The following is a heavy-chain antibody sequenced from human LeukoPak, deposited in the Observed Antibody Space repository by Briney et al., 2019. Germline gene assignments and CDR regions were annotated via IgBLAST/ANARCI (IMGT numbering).Heavy chain of an antibody. CDR3: AKGTLFGVVTSFDF. CDR2: ISASGSAT. D-gene: IGHD3-3*01. CDR1: GFTLGSANA. J-gene: IGHJ4*02. V-gene: IGHV3-23*01. Sequence: GGSLRLSCAASGFTLGSANAMTWVRQAPGKGLEWVSLISASGSATYYADSVRGRFAISRDISKNTLFLQMSSLRTEDTAVYYCAKGTLFGVVTSFDFWGQGTLVTVSS.